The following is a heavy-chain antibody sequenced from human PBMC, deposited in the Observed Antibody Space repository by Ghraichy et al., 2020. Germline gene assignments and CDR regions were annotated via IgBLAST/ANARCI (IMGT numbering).Heavy chain of an antibody. V-gene: IGHV3-30*04. CDR3: ARDHFVVVPTAMYFYYMDV. D-gene: IGHD2-2*01. CDR1: GFTFSNYG. Sequence: GESLNISCTASGFTFSNYGVHWVRQAPGKGLEWVAIISYDGSNKVYADSVKGRFTISRDNSKNTVYLQMSSLRAEDTAVYYCARDHFVVVPTAMYFYYMDVWGKGTAVTVSS. J-gene: IGHJ6*03. CDR2: ISYDGSNK.